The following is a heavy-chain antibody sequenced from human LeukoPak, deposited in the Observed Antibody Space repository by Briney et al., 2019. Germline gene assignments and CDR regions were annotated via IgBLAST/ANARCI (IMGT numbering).Heavy chain of an antibody. J-gene: IGHJ3*02. CDR1: GYTFTSYG. CDR3: ARDRNTMIVVIDAFDI. Sequence: ASVKVSCKASGYTFTSYGISSVRQAPGQGLEWMGWISAYNGNTNYAQKLQGRVTMTTDTSTSTAYMELRSLRSDDTAVYHCARDRNTMIVVIDAFDIWGQGTMVTASS. CDR2: ISAYNGNT. V-gene: IGHV1-18*01. D-gene: IGHD3-22*01.